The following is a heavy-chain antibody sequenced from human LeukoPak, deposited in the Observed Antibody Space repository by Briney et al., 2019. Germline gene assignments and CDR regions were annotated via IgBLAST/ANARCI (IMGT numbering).Heavy chain of an antibody. V-gene: IGHV3-9*01. CDR1: GFTFDDYA. Sequence: GGSLRLSCAASGFTFDDYAMHWVRQAPGKGLEWVSGISWNSGSIGYADSVKGRFTISRDNSKNTLYLQMNSLRAEDTAVYYCARVVLGFTWGRLDYWGQGTLVTVSS. J-gene: IGHJ4*02. D-gene: IGHD3-16*01. CDR2: ISWNSGSI. CDR3: ARVVLGFTWGRLDY.